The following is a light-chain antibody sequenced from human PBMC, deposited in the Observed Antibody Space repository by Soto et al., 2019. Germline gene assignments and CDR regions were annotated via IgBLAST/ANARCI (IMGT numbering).Light chain of an antibody. J-gene: IGLJ1*01. CDR3: AAWNDTLNGHNYV. V-gene: IGLV1-44*01. CDR2: SNN. Sequence: QSVLTQPPSASGTPGQRVTISCSGGSSDIGNNIVNCYQQRPGTAPKLLIQSNNQRPSGVPDRFSGSKSGTSASLAISGLQSEDEADYYCAAWNDTLNGHNYVFGTGTKLTVL. CDR1: SSDIGNNI.